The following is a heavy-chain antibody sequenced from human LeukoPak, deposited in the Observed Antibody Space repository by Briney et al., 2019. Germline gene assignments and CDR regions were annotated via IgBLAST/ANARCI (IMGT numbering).Heavy chain of an antibody. D-gene: IGHD3-10*01. J-gene: IGHJ6*03. V-gene: IGHV3-11*04. Sequence: GGSLRLSCAASGFTFSDYYMSWIRQAPGKGLEWVSYISSSGSTIYYAGSVKGRFTISRDNAKNSLYLQMNSLRAEDTAVYYCARSSMWFGEKYYMDVWGKGTTVTVSS. CDR2: ISSSGSTI. CDR1: GFTFSDYY. CDR3: ARSSMWFGEKYYMDV.